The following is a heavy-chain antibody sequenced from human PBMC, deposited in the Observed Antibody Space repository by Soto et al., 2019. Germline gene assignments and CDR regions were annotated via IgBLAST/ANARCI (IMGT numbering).Heavy chain of an antibody. Sequence: EVQLVESGGGLVQPGGSLRLSCAASGFTFSSYWMHWVRQAPGKGLVWVSRINSDGSSTSYADSVKGRLTISRDNAKNTLYLQMNSLRAEDTAVYYCARGGVPAANGFDPWGQGTLVAVSS. CDR3: ARGGVPAANGFDP. V-gene: IGHV3-74*01. CDR1: GFTFSSYW. CDR2: INSDGSST. J-gene: IGHJ5*02. D-gene: IGHD2-2*01.